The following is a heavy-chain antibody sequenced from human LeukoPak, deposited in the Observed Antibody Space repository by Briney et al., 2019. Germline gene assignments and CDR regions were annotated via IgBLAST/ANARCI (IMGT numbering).Heavy chain of an antibody. J-gene: IGHJ4*02. CDR1: GFTVSSNY. V-gene: IGHV3-53*01. D-gene: IGHD3-10*01. Sequence: PGGSLRLSCAASGFTVSSNYMSWVRQAPGKGLEWVSVIYSGGSTYYADSVKGRFTISRDNSKNTLYLQMNSLRAEDTAVYYCAKVGGFGESVFDYWGQGTLVTVSS. CDR3: AKVGGFGESVFDY. CDR2: IYSGGST.